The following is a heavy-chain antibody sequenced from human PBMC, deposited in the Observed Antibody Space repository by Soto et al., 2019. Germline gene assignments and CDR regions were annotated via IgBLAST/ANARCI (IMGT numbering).Heavy chain of an antibody. J-gene: IGHJ6*02. CDR1: EFTVSSYA. V-gene: IGHV3-23*01. CDR2: ISGSGGST. CDR3: AKVFYYDSSGYFFVHYYYGMDV. Sequence: GWSLRLSCAASEFTVSSYAMSWVRQAPGKGLEWVSAISGSGGSTYYADSVKGRFTISRDNSKNTLYLQMNSLRAEDTAVYYCAKVFYYDSSGYFFVHYYYGMDVWGQGTTVTVSS. D-gene: IGHD3-22*01.